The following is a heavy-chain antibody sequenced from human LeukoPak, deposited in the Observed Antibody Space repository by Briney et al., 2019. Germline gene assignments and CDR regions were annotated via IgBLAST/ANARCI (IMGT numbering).Heavy chain of an antibody. CDR1: GASISSYY. V-gene: IGHV4-59*08. J-gene: IGHJ4*02. D-gene: IGHD6-6*01. CDR2: VSDSGST. CDR3: ARQNGQLVNN. Sequence: PSETLSLTCTVSGASISSYYWSWIRQPPGKGLEWIGYVSDSGSTNYNPSLKSRVTISVDTSKNQFSLKLSSVTAADTAVYYCARQNGQLVNNWGQGILVTVSS.